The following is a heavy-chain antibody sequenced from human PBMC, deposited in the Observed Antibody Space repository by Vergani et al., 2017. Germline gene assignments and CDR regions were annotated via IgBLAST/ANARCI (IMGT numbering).Heavy chain of an antibody. CDR1: GFTFSSYG. Sequence: LVESGGGVVQPGGSLRLSCAASGFTFSSYGMHWVRQAPGKGLEWVAFIRYDGSNKYYADSVKGRFTISRDNSKNTLYLQMNSLRAEDTAVYYCAKDLDDILTGPFDYWGQGTLVTVSS. J-gene: IGHJ4*02. V-gene: IGHV3-30*02. D-gene: IGHD3-9*01. CDR2: IRYDGSNK. CDR3: AKDLDDILTGPFDY.